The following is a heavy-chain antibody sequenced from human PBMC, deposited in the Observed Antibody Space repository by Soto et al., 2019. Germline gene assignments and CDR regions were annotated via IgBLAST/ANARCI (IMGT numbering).Heavy chain of an antibody. CDR2: IYYSGST. V-gene: IGHV4-30-4*01. J-gene: IGHJ5*02. CDR3: ARAYCGGDCYSAPDWFDP. Sequence: SETLSLTCTVSGGSISSGDYYWSWIRQPPGKGLEWIGYIYYSGSTYYNPSPKSRVTISVDTSKNQFSLKLSSVTAADTAVYYCARAYCGGDCYSAPDWFDPWGQGTLVTVSS. CDR1: GGSISSGDYY. D-gene: IGHD2-21*02.